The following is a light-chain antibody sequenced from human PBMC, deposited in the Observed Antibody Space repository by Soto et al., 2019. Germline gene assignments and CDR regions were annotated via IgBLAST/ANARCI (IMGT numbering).Light chain of an antibody. CDR2: RAS. Sequence: EIVMTQSPATLSVSPGGSATLSCRASQHVSSNFAWYRQKPGQAPTLLIYRASTRATGIPARFSGSGSGTEFTLTIRSLQSEDFAVYYWQQYNNWPYTFGQGTKLEIK. J-gene: IGKJ2*01. CDR1: QHVSSN. CDR3: QQYNNWPYT. V-gene: IGKV3-15*01.